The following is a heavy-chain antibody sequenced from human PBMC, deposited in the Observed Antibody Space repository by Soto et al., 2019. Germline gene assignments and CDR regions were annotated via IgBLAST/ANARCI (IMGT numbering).Heavy chain of an antibody. CDR2: MYHSGST. V-gene: IGHV4-30-2*01. Sequence: SETLSLTCAVSGGSISSGGYSWSWIRQPPGKGLEWIGYMYHSGSTYYNPSLKSRVTISIDRSKNQLSLKLSSVSAADTAVYYGARGPSGDKIDYWGQGIQVIVSS. CDR3: ARGPSGDKIDY. CDR1: GGSISSGGYS. D-gene: IGHD7-27*01. J-gene: IGHJ4*02.